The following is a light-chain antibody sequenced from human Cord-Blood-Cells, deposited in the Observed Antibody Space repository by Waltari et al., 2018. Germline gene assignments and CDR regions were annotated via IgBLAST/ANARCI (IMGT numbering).Light chain of an antibody. J-gene: IGLJ2*01. V-gene: IGLV2-14*01. CDR3: SSYTSSSTLV. Sequence: QSALTQPASVSGSPGQSITISCTGTSSDVGGYNYVPWYQQHPGTAPKLMIYDVSKRPSGVSNRLSGSKSGNAASLTISGLQAEDEADYYCSSYTSSSTLVFGGGTKLTVL. CDR2: DVS. CDR1: SSDVGGYNY.